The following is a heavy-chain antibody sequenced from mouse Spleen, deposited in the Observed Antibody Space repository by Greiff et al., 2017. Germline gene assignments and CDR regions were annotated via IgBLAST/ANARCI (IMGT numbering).Heavy chain of an antibody. D-gene: IGHD4-1*01. V-gene: IGHV1-69*01. CDR2: IDPSDSYT. J-gene: IGHJ2*01. Sequence: QVQLKQPGAELVMPGASVKLSCKASGYTFTSYWMHWVKQRPGQGLEWIGEIDPSDSYTNYNQKFKGKATLTVDKSSSTAYMQLSSLTSEDSAVYYCARKDWDLYYFDYWGQGTTLTVSS. CDR1: GYTFTSYW. CDR3: ARKDWDLYYFDY.